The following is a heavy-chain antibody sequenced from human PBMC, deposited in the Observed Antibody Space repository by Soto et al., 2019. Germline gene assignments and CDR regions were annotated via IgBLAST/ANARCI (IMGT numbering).Heavy chain of an antibody. CDR2: IYYSGST. V-gene: IGHV4-59*01. J-gene: IGHJ4*02. CDR3: ARKKGYYGSGSYDY. CDR1: GGSISSYY. Sequence: QVQLQESGPGLVKPSETLSLTCTVSGGSISSYYWSWIRQPPGKGLEWIGYIYYSGSTNYNPSLKSRVTXXVXTXXNQSSLKLSSVTAADTAVYYCARKKGYYGSGSYDYWGQGTLVTVSS. D-gene: IGHD3-10*01.